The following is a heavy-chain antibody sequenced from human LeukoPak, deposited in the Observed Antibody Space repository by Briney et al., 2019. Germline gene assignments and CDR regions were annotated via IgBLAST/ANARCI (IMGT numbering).Heavy chain of an antibody. J-gene: IGHJ3*02. D-gene: IGHD4-17*01. CDR1: GFTFDDYA. Sequence: GGSLRLSCAASGFTFDDYAMHWVRQAPGKGLEWVSGISWNSGSIGYADSVKGRFTCSRDNAKNSLYLQMNSLRAEDTALYYCANLADYEGGAFDIWGQGTMVTVSS. CDR2: ISWNSGSI. V-gene: IGHV3-9*01. CDR3: ANLADYEGGAFDI.